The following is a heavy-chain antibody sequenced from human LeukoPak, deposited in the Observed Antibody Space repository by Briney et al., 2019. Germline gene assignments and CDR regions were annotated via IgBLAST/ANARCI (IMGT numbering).Heavy chain of an antibody. CDR3: ARRHSRSSETDFDY. CDR2: INQGGSEK. D-gene: IGHD4-11*01. V-gene: IGHV3-7*01. Sequence: GGSLRLSCAASGFTFGSHWMSWVRQPPGMGLEWVANINQGGSEKYYVDSVEGRFTISRDNAKNSLYLQMNSLRVDDTAVYYCARRHSRSSETDFDYWGQGTLVTVSS. CDR1: GFTFGSHW. J-gene: IGHJ4*02.